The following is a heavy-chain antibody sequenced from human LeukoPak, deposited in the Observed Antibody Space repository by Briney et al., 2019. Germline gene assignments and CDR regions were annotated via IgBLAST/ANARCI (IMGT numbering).Heavy chain of an antibody. V-gene: IGHV3-9*01. CDR1: GFTFDDYA. J-gene: IGHJ6*02. Sequence: GGSLRLSCAASGFTFDDYAMHWVRQAPGKGLEWVSGISWNSGSIGYADSVKGRFTISRDNAKNSLYLQMNSLRAEDTALYYCAKDIAAVTTSGMDVWGRGTTVTVSS. CDR3: AKDIAAVTTSGMDV. D-gene: IGHD4-11*01. CDR2: ISWNSGSI.